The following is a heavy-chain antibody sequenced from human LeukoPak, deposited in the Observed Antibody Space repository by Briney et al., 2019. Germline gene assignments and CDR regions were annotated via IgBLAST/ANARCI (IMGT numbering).Heavy chain of an antibody. CDR3: ASSTPRTYYYDSSGYRN. Sequence: ASVKVSCKASGYTFTSYDINWVRQATGQGLEWMGWMNPNSGNTGYAQKFQGRVTMTRNTSISTAYMELSSPRSEDTAVYYCASSTPRTYYYDSSGYRNWGQGTLVTVSS. V-gene: IGHV1-8*01. CDR2: MNPNSGNT. CDR1: GYTFTSYD. J-gene: IGHJ4*02. D-gene: IGHD3-22*01.